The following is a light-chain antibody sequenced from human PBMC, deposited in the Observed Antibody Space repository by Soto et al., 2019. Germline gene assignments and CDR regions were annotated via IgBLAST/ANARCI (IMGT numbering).Light chain of an antibody. V-gene: IGKV2-28*01. CDR2: LGS. Sequence: GMLNPHLPFPSTPGGPPSISAGLIRSLLLGMGSNNWDWYLKKPGQPPKLLIYLGSNRASGVPDRFSGSGSGTDFTLKISRVEAEDVGVYYCMQALQTLYTFGQGTKLEIK. J-gene: IGKJ2*01. CDR1: RSLLLGMGSNN. CDR3: MQALQTLYT.